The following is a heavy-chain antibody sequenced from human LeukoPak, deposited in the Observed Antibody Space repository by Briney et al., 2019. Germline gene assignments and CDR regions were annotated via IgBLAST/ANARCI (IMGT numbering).Heavy chain of an antibody. V-gene: IGHV3-33*06. D-gene: IGHD6-19*01. Sequence: GESLKISCAASGFTFSSYGMHWDRQAPGKGLEWVAVIWYDGSNKYYADSVKGRFTISRDNSKNTLYLQMNSLRAEVTAVYYCAKGDSSGWSLDYWGQGTLVTVSS. CDR1: GFTFSSYG. CDR3: AKGDSSGWSLDY. CDR2: IWYDGSNK. J-gene: IGHJ4*02.